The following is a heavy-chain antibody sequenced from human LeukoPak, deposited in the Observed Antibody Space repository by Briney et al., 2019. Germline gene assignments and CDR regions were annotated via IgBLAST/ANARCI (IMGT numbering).Heavy chain of an antibody. CDR3: ATAAPKRAIDY. J-gene: IGHJ4*02. D-gene: IGHD1-26*01. V-gene: IGHV1-2*02. Sequence: GASVKVSCKASGYTFTGYYMHWVRQAPGQGLEWMGWINPNSGGTNYAQKFQGRVTMTRDTSISAACMELSRLRSDDTAVYYCATAAPKRAIDYWGQGTLVTVSS. CDR2: INPNSGGT. CDR1: GYTFTGYY.